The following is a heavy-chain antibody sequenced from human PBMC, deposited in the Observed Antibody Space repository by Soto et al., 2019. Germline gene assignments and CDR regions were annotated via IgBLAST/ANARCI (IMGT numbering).Heavy chain of an antibody. V-gene: IGHV3-23*01. CDR2: IGGGDDI. CDR1: GFTFSNYA. Sequence: VQLLESGGGLVQPGGSLRLSCEASGFTFSNYAMSWVRQAPGEGPEWVSTIGGGDDIFYADSVKGLFTISRDDSRNTLYLRMDNLRVGDTAIYFCAKDSVSHNRIYDAFDIWGQGTVVTVSS. CDR3: AKDSVSHNRIYDAFDI. D-gene: IGHD3-3*02. J-gene: IGHJ3*02.